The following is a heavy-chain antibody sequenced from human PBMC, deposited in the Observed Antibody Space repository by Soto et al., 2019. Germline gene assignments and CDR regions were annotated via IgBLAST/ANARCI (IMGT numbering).Heavy chain of an antibody. CDR3: AKTGYGSDVLWWFDP. CDR1: GFTLSSYA. CDR2: ISASGDNT. D-gene: IGHD5-12*01. J-gene: IGHJ5*02. V-gene: IGHV3-23*01. Sequence: EVQVLESGGGLVQPGGSLRLSCVASGFTLSSYAITWVRQAPGKGLEWVSAISASGDNTYYADSVKGRFTIFRDNSKNTLYLQMNSLRDEDTAIYYCAKTGYGSDVLWWFDPWGQGTLVTVSS.